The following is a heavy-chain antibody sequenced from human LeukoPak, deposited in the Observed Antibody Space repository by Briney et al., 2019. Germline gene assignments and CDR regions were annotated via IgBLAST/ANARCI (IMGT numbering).Heavy chain of an antibody. V-gene: IGHV3-21*01. J-gene: IGHJ3*02. CDR1: AFTFSTYT. CDR2: ISTSSSYI. D-gene: IGHD3-22*01. CDR3: ARSQDYYDSSGYYFAFDI. Sequence: PGGSLRLSCAASAFTFSTYTMNWVRQAPGKGLEWVSSISTSSSYIYYADSVRGRFTISRDNARNSLYLQVNSLRAEDTAVYYCARSQDYYDSSGYYFAFDIWGQGTMVTVSS.